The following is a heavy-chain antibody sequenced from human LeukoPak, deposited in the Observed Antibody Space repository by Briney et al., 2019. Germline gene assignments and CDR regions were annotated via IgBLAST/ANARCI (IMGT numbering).Heavy chain of an antibody. CDR2: INPNSGGT. CDR1: GYTFTGYY. J-gene: IGHJ4*02. D-gene: IGHD5-24*01. Sequence: GASVKVSCKASGYTFTGYYMHWVRQAPGQGLEWMGWINPNSGGTNYAQKFQGRVTMTRDTSISTGYMELSRLRSDDTAVYYCARVDGGYNYHFDYWGQGTLVTVSS. V-gene: IGHV1-2*02. CDR3: ARVDGGYNYHFDY.